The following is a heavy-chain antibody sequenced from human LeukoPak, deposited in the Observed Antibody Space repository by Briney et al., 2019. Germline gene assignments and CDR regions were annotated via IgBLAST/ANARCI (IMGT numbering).Heavy chain of an antibody. V-gene: IGHV1-2*02. D-gene: IGHD3-10*01. CDR3: SMYGSGTSFVDY. CDR2: INPNSGDT. J-gene: IGHJ4*02. Sequence: ASVKVSCKASGYTFTSYDINWVRQATGQGLEWMGLINPNSGDTNYAQKFQGRITITRDTSISTAYMQMNNLSSADTAVYFCSMYGSGTSFVDYWGQGTLVTVSS. CDR1: GYTFTSYD.